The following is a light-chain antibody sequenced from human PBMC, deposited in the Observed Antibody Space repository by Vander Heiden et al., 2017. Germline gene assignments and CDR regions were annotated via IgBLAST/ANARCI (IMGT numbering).Light chain of an antibody. J-gene: IGLJ1*01. CDR1: SSDVGGYKY. CDR2: DVS. CDR3: CSYTSSSTFV. V-gene: IGLV2-14*03. Sequence: QSALPQPAFVSGSPGPSLTISCTGTSSDVGGYKYVSWYQQHPGETPKFMIDDVSYRPSGVSHRFSGSKSGNTASLTSSGLQAEDEADYYCCSYTSSSTFVFGTGTKVTVI.